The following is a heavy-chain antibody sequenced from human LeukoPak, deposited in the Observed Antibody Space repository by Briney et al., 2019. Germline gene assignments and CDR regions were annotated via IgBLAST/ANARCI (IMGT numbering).Heavy chain of an antibody. J-gene: IGHJ4*02. CDR1: QXTFINAW. D-gene: IGHD1-1*01. V-gene: IGHV3-15*01. CDR2: IKTKPDGGTT. Sequence: GGSLRLSWTVSQXTFINAWMSWVRQAPGKGLEWVGRIKTKPDGGTTHYAAPVKGRFTISRDDSKNTLYLHMNSLKTEDTAVYYCTTDSFWNYFDYWGQGTLVTVSS. CDR3: TTDSFWNYFDY.